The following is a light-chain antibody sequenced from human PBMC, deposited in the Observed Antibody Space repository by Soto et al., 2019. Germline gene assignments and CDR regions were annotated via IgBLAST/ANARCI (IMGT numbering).Light chain of an antibody. CDR2: DDS. CDR1: QSISSW. CDR3: QQYYSKSAT. V-gene: IGKV1-5*01. J-gene: IGKJ1*01. Sequence: DIQMTQSDSTLSASVGDIVTITGRASQSISSWVAWYQQKPVTAPKLLIYDDSSLESGVPSRFRGSISGTEFILTISRLKPDDFATYYCQQYYSKSATFGQGTKVDIK.